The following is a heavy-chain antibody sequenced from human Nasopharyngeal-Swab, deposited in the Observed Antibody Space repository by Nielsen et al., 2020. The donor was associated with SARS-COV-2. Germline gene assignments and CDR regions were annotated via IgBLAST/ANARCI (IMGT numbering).Heavy chain of an antibody. CDR2: IGDKEHNYAT. Sequence: GGFLRLSCAASGFIFSASAIHWVRQASGKGLEWVGRIGDKEHNYATTYGASVQGRFTISRDDSKNTAFLQMDGLKTEDTALYYCTTDFYFDYWGQGTLVTVSS. CDR1: GFIFSASA. V-gene: IGHV3-73*01. J-gene: IGHJ4*02. CDR3: TTDFYFDY.